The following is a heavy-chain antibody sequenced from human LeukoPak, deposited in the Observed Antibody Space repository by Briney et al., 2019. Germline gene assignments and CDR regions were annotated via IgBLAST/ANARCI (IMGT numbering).Heavy chain of an antibody. CDR1: GYTLTELS. Sequence: AASVKVSCKVSGYTLTELSMHWVRQAPGKGLEWMGGFDPEDGETIYAQKFQGRVTMTEDTSTDTVYMELSSLRSEDTAVYYCATAQYYYYYMDVWGKGTTVTVSS. J-gene: IGHJ6*03. CDR3: ATAQYYYYYMDV. CDR2: FDPEDGET. V-gene: IGHV1-24*01.